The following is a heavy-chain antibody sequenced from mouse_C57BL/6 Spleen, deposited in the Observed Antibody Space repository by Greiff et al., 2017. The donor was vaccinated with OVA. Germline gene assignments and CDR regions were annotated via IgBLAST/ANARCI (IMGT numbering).Heavy chain of an antibody. Sequence: QVQLKQPGAELVMPGASVKLSCKASGYTFTSYWMHWVKQRPGQGLEWIGEIDPSDSYTNYNQKFKGKSTLTVDKSSSTAYMQLSSLTSEDSAVYYCARLGETGTIDYWGQGTTLTVSS. D-gene: IGHD4-1*01. CDR1: GYTFTSYW. CDR3: ARLGETGTIDY. J-gene: IGHJ2*01. CDR2: IDPSDSYT. V-gene: IGHV1-69*01.